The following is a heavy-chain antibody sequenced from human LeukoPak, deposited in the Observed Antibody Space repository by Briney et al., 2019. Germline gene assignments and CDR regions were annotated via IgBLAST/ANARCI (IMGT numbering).Heavy chain of an antibody. CDR2: MNPNSGNT. D-gene: IGHD5-12*01. V-gene: IGHV1-8*03. CDR3: ARGSRGYELAGYYYYMDV. CDR1: GYTFTSYD. Sequence: ASVKVSCKASGYTFTSYDINWVRQATGQGLEWMGWMNPNSGNTGYAQKFQGRVTITRNTSISTAYMELSSLRSEDTAVYYCARGSRGYELAGYYYYMDVWGKGTTVTVSS. J-gene: IGHJ6*03.